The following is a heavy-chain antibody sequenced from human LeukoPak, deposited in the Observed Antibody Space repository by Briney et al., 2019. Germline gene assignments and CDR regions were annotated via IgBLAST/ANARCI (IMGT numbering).Heavy chain of an antibody. Sequence: SETLSLTCTVSGGSISSYYWSWIRQPPGKGLEWIGYINYSGSTKYNPSLKSRVTISVDTSKTQFSLKLSSVTAADTAVYYCARAGANGIEAAGSLRYWGQGTLVTVSS. CDR2: INYSGST. D-gene: IGHD6-13*01. J-gene: IGHJ4*02. V-gene: IGHV4-59*01. CDR1: GGSISSYY. CDR3: ARAGANGIEAAGSLRY.